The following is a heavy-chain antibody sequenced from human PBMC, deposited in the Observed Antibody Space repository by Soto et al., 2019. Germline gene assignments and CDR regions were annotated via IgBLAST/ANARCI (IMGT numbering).Heavy chain of an antibody. V-gene: IGHV5-51*03. Sequence: EVQLVQSGAEVKKPGESLKISCKGSGYSFTSYWIGWVRQMPGKGLEWMGIIYPGDSDTRYSPSFQGQVTISADKSIGTAYLQWSSLKASDTAMYYCARNPDCIITSCYYFDYGGQGTLVTVSS. CDR1: GYSFTSYW. J-gene: IGHJ4*02. CDR2: IYPGDSDT. D-gene: IGHD2-2*01. CDR3: ARNPDCIITSCYYFDY.